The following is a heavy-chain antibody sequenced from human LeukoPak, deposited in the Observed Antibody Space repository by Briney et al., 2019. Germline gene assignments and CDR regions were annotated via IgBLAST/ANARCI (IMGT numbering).Heavy chain of an antibody. J-gene: IGHJ4*02. Sequence: PGGSLRLSCAASGFTFSNFWMTWVRQAPGKGLEWVANIKQDGSDKYYVDSVKGRFTISRDNAKNSLYLQMNSLRAEDTAVYYCAKDIVATGGSFFVYWGQGTLVTVSS. CDR2: IKQDGSDK. D-gene: IGHD5-12*01. V-gene: IGHV3-7*03. CDR1: GFTFSNFW. CDR3: AKDIVATGGSFFVY.